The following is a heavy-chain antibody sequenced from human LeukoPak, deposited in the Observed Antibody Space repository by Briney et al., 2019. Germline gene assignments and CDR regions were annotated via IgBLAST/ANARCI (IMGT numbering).Heavy chain of an antibody. CDR2: ISGSGGRT. J-gene: IGHJ4*02. D-gene: IGHD4-17*01. V-gene: IGHV3-23*01. CDR3: ATPPTVTRNY. CDR1: EFNFGDYA. Sequence: GGSLRLSCTASEFNFGDYAMSWVRQAPGKGLEWVSSISGSGGRTHYTDSVKGRFTISRDNSKNTLYLQMNSLRAEDTAVYYCATPPTVTRNYWGQGTLVTVSS.